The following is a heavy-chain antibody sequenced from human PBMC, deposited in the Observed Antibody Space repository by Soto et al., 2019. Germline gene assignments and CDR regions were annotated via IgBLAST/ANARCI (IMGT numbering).Heavy chain of an antibody. Sequence: VGPLKLCCAAAGFPFSSSTTSLVRQAHGKGLEWVSSISASGGSTYYADSVKGRFTISRDNSKNTLYLQMNSLRAEDTAVYHCAKGPTIFGVVLSYSFYYGLDGWGHGNTVTVSS. D-gene: IGHD3-3*01. V-gene: IGHV3-23*01. CDR2: ISASGGST. CDR3: AKGPTIFGVVLSYSFYYGLDG. J-gene: IGHJ6*02. CDR1: GFPFSSST.